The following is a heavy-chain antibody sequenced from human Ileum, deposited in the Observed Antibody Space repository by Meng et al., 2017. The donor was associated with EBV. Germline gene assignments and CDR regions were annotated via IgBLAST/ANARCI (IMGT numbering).Heavy chain of an antibody. CDR2: IYHHGTT. Sequence: GQLQESGPRLWKPSGTWSLTCAVSGGSIISSKWWSWVRQSPGTGLEWIGEIYHHGTTNYNPSLKSRVTISVDTSKNKFFLNLTSLTAADTAVYYCARLDSSGYYFGGWFDPWGQGILVTVSS. J-gene: IGHJ5*02. CDR3: ARLDSSGYYFGGWFDP. V-gene: IGHV4-4*02. CDR1: GGSIISSKW. D-gene: IGHD3-22*01.